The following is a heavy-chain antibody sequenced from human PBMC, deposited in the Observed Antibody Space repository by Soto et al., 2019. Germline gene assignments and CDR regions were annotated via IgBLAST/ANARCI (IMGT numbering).Heavy chain of an antibody. V-gene: IGHV4-4*02. Sequence: QVQLQESGPGLVKPSGTRSLTCAVSSGSISSSTWWGLVRQPPGKGLEWVGEIYHSVSTNYNPSLKSRVTISVDKSKNQCSLKLSSVHAADTAVYYCAREILWFGELFGGNWFDPWGQGTLVTVSS. D-gene: IGHD3-10*01. CDR2: IYHSVST. J-gene: IGHJ5*02. CDR3: AREILWFGELFGGNWFDP. CDR1: SGSISSSTW.